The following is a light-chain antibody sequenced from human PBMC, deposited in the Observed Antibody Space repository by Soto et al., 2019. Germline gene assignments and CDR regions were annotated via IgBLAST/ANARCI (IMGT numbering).Light chain of an antibody. J-gene: IGKJ1*01. CDR1: QGISTW. Sequence: DIQMTQSPSSVSESLGDRVTITCRASQGISTWLAWYQQKPGKAPKLLIYAASTLQRGVPSRFSGSGSGTDFTLTISCLQSEDFATYYCQQYNSYSWTFGQGTKVDIK. CDR2: AAS. CDR3: QQYNSYSWT. V-gene: IGKV1D-16*01.